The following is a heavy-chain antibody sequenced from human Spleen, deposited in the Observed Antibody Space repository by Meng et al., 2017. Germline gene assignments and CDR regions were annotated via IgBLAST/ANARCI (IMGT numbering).Heavy chain of an antibody. CDR2: IYSSGST. D-gene: IGHD6-19*01. J-gene: IGHJ4*02. V-gene: IGHV4-4*07. CDR3: ARGYSSGRYHFDY. Sequence: ESLKISCTVSGGSITSYYWSWIRQPAGKGLEWIGRIYSSGSTNYNPSLKSRLTMSIDTSKNQFSLKVNSVTAADTAVYYCARGYSSGRYHFDYWGQGTLVTVSS. CDR1: GGSITSYY.